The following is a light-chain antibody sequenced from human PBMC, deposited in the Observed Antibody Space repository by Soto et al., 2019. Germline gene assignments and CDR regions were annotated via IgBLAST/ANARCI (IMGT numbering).Light chain of an antibody. CDR3: QQYGSSPIH. CDR1: QSVSSSY. V-gene: IGKV3-20*01. Sequence: EIVLTQSPGTLSLSPGERATLSCRASQSVSSSYLAWYQQKPGQAPRLLIYGASSRATGIPDRFSGSGSGTDFTLTISRLEPEDFAVYYCQQYGSSPIHFGQVTRLEIK. J-gene: IGKJ5*01. CDR2: GAS.